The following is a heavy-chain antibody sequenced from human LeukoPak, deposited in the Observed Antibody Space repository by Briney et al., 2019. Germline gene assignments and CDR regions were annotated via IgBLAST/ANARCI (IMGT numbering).Heavy chain of an antibody. Sequence: SETLSLTCAVYGGSFSGYYWSWIRQPPGKGLEWIGEINHSGSTNYNPSLKSRVTISVDTSKNQFSLKLSSVTAADTAVYYCAGPSRGTVTRVPYYYGMDVWGQGTTVTVSS. J-gene: IGHJ6*02. V-gene: IGHV4-34*01. CDR1: GGSFSGYY. D-gene: IGHD4-17*01. CDR2: INHSGST. CDR3: AGPSRGTVTRVPYYYGMDV.